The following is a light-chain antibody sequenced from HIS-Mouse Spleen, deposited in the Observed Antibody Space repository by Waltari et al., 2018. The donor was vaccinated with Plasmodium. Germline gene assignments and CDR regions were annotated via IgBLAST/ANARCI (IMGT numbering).Light chain of an antibody. CDR3: GTWDSSLSAGV. V-gene: IGLV1-51*01. CDR2: DNK. J-gene: IGLJ1*01. Sequence: QSVLTQPPSVSAAPGQKVTISCSGSSSNIGNNYVSWYQQLPGTATKLLSYDNKKRPSGIPDRFSGSKSGTSATLGITGLQTGDEADYYCGTWDSSLSAGVFGTGTKVTVL. CDR1: SSNIGNNY.